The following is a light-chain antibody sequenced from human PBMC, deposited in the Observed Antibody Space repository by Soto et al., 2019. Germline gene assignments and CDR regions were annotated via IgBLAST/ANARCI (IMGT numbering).Light chain of an antibody. V-gene: IGKV3-11*01. Sequence: IVLTQSPATLSMYPGERATLSCMASQSGSSYVAWVRPKPGQAPRHLIYDAYNRATGIPARFSGSESGTDFTLTISNLAPEDFAVYYCQQRNNWPLTFGQAPRLEI. CDR3: QQRNNWPLT. CDR1: QSGSSY. J-gene: IGKJ5*01. CDR2: DAY.